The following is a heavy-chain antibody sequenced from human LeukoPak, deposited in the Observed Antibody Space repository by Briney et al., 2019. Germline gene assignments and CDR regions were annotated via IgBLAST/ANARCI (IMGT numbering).Heavy chain of an antibody. Sequence: ASVKVSYTASGRTFTSYAISWVRQAPGQGLEWMGWTNPKNVGTNYAQKFQGRVTMTRDTSISTAYMELSRLRSDDTAVYYCAREVNYDSSGYYFDYWGQGTLVTVSS. J-gene: IGHJ4*02. V-gene: IGHV1-2*02. CDR2: TNPKNVGT. CDR3: AREVNYDSSGYYFDY. CDR1: GRTFTSYA. D-gene: IGHD3-22*01.